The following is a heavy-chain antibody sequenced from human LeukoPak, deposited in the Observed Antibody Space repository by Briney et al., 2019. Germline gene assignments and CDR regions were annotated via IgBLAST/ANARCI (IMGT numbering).Heavy chain of an antibody. J-gene: IGHJ1*01. Sequence: GASVTVSCKASGYTFTDSYIHWVRQAPGQGLEGMGLLHPNTGDTFYAQKFRGRVTLTRHTSISTAYMELNRLTSDDTAVYYCAKDHSVSYEHWAQGTLVTISS. D-gene: IGHD5-18*01. CDR3: AKDHSVSYEH. V-gene: IGHV1-2*06. CDR1: GYTFTDSY. CDR2: LHPNTGDT.